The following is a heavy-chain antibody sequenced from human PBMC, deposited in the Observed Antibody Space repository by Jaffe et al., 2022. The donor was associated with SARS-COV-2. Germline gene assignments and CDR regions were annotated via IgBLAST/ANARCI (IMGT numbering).Heavy chain of an antibody. CDR3: ATVVGRVVVAAILSRGFFHYGMDV. CDR1: GYTLTELS. D-gene: IGHD2-15*01. V-gene: IGHV1-24*01. CDR2: FDPEDGET. J-gene: IGHJ6*02. Sequence: QVQLVQSGAEVKKPGASVKVSCKVSGYTLTELSMHWVRQAPGKGLEWMGGFDPEDGETIYAQKFQGRVTMTEDTSTDTAYMELSSLRSEDTAVYYCATVVGRVVVAAILSRGFFHYGMDVWGQGTTVTVSS.